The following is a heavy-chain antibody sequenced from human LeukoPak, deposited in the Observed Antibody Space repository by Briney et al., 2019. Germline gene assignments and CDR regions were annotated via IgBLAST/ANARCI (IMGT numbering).Heavy chain of an antibody. D-gene: IGHD6-19*01. CDR3: ARGDQWLDY. CDR1: GFTFSSYA. Sequence: PGGSLRLSCAASGFTFSSYAMSWVRQAPGKGLEWVAVISYDGSSKSYAEPVKGRFTISRDNSGLYMHMSSLRAEDTAVYYCARGDQWLDYWGQGTLLTVSS. V-gene: IGHV3-30-3*01. CDR2: ISYDGSSK. J-gene: IGHJ4*02.